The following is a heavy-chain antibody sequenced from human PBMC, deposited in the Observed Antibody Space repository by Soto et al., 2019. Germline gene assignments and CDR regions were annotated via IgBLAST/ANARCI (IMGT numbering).Heavy chain of an antibody. V-gene: IGHV1-8*01. CDR1: GYTFTSSD. Sequence: ASVKVSCKASGYTFTSSDINWVRQATGQGLEWMGWMNPHSGKTGYAKKFQGRVTMTRNTSISTAYMELSSLRSEDTAVYYCARAQERATYNWFAPCCELTLVTIS. CDR2: MNPHSGKT. J-gene: IGHJ5*02. CDR3: ARAQERATYNWFAP.